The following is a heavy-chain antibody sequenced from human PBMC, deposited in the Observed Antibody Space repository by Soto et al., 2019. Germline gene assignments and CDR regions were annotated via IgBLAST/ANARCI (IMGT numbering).Heavy chain of an antibody. V-gene: IGHV2-70*01. J-gene: IGHJ6*02. CDR1: GFSLSTNGVG. D-gene: IGHD1-1*01. Sequence: SGPTLVNPTQTLTLTCTFSGFSLSTNGVGVGWIRQPPGKALEWLALIDWDDDKYYSTSLKTRLTISKDTSKNQVVLTMTNMEPVDTATYYCARITGTAYYSVLAVGGQGTTVTVSS. CDR3: ARITGTAYYSVLAV. CDR2: IDWDDDK.